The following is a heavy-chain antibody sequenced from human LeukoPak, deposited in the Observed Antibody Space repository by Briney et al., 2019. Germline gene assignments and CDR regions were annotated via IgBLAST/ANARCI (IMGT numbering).Heavy chain of an antibody. CDR1: GGSISSYY. Sequence: PSGTLSLTCTVSGGSISSYYWSWIRQPPGKGLEWIGYIYYSGSTNYNPSLKSRVTISVDTSKNQFSLKLSSVTAADTAVYYCARAPVTPTFDYWGQGTLVTVSS. CDR2: IYYSGST. CDR3: ARAPVTPTFDY. V-gene: IGHV4-59*01. D-gene: IGHD4-17*01. J-gene: IGHJ4*02.